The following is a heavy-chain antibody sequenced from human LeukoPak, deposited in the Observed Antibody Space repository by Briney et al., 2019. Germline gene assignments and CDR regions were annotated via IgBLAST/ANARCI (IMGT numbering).Heavy chain of an antibody. CDR2: IYYSGST. V-gene: IGHV4-59*01. CDR3: ASVAVAGPGYYFDY. Sequence: GSLRLSCAASGFTFSSYAMSWIRQPPGKGLEWIGYIYYSGSTNYNPSLKSRVTISVDTSKNQFSLKLSSVTAADTAVYYCASVAVAGPGYYFDYWGQGTLVTVSS. CDR1: GFTFSSYA. D-gene: IGHD6-19*01. J-gene: IGHJ4*02.